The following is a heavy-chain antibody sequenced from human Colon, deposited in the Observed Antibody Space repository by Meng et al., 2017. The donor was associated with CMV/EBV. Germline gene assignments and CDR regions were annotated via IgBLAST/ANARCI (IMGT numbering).Heavy chain of an antibody. Sequence: ASVKVSCKASGYTFTSYDINWVRQATGQGLEWMGWMNPNSGNTGYAQKFQGRVTITRNTSISTAYMELSSLRSEDTAVYYCARGSGYDFWSGHTLDWFDPWGQGTLVTVSS. CDR2: MNPNSGNT. CDR1: GYTFTSYD. D-gene: IGHD3-3*01. CDR3: ARGSGYDFWSGHTLDWFDP. V-gene: IGHV1-8*03. J-gene: IGHJ5*02.